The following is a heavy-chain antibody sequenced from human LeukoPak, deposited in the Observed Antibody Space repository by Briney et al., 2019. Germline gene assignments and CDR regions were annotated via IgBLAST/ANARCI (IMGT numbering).Heavy chain of an antibody. D-gene: IGHD7-27*01. J-gene: IGHJ3*01. CDR1: GDTLSELS. Sequence: ASVKVSCKVSGDTLSELSMHWVRQAPGKGLEWMGGFDPEDGKTVYSQKLQGRVTMTEDTSTHTAYMQLSSLTSEDTAVYYCTRSNWGSSGAFDFWGQGTMVTVSS. V-gene: IGHV1-24*01. CDR2: FDPEDGKT. CDR3: TRSNWGSSGAFDF.